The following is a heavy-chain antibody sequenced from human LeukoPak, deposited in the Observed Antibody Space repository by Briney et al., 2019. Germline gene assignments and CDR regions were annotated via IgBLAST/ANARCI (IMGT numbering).Heavy chain of an antibody. V-gene: IGHV3-11*01. Sequence: GGSLRLSCTASGFSFSDNFMGWIRQAPGKGPEWVSYINSGGDTIHYLDAVKGRFSISRDNSKRSLYLQMSRLKVDDTAVYYCARGGYGWTFKQWGQGTLVSVSS. CDR3: ARGGYGWTFKQ. CDR2: INSGGDTI. D-gene: IGHD5-18*01. J-gene: IGHJ4*02. CDR1: GFSFSDNF.